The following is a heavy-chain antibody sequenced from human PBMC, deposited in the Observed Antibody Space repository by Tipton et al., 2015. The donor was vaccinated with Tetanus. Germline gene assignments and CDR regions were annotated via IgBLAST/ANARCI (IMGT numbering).Heavy chain of an antibody. Sequence: LVQSGASVKVSCKASGYTFTSYAMHWVRQAPGQRLEWMGWVNAGNGNTKYSQKFQGRVTITRDTSASTAYMELSSLRSDDTAVYYCARDYCSSISCFLYDSWGQGTLVTVSS. CDR2: VNAGNGNT. J-gene: IGHJ5*01. D-gene: IGHD2-2*01. CDR1: GYTFTSYA. V-gene: IGHV1-3*01. CDR3: ARDYCSSISCFLYDS.